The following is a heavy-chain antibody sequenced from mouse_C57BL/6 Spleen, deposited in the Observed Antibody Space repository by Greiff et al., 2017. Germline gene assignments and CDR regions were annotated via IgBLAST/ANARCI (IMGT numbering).Heavy chain of an antibody. CDR1: GYTFTSYW. Sequence: QVQLQQPGAELVKPGASVKLSCKASGYTFTSYWMHWVKQRPGQGLEWIGMIHPNSGSTNYNEKFKNKATLTVDKSSSTAYMQLSSLTSEDSAVYYCARSYYGNYDFDYWGQGTTLTVSS. CDR3: ARSYYGNYDFDY. V-gene: IGHV1-64*01. J-gene: IGHJ2*01. D-gene: IGHD2-10*01. CDR2: IHPNSGST.